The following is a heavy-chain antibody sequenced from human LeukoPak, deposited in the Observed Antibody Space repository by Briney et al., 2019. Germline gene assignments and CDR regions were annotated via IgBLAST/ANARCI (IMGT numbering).Heavy chain of an antibody. CDR1: GFTFSSYG. D-gene: IGHD7-27*01. CDR3: AKDQGWGSYYYYYYMDV. CDR2: ISYDGSNK. Sequence: GGSLRLSCAASGFTFSSYGMHWVRQAPGKGLEWVAVISYDGSNKYYADSVKGRFTISRDNSKNTLYLQTNSLRAEDTAVYYCAKDQGWGSYYYYYYMDVWGKGTTVTVSS. V-gene: IGHV3-30*18. J-gene: IGHJ6*03.